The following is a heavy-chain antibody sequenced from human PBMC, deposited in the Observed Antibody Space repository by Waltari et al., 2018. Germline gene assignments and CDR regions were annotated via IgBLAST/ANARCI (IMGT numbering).Heavy chain of an antibody. J-gene: IGHJ1*01. CDR2: MNPNSGNT. CDR1: GYTFTSYD. D-gene: IGHD3-10*01. CDR3: ASTGSGYGGNPIQH. V-gene: IGHV1-8*01. Sequence: QVQLVQSGAEVKKPGASVKVSCKASGYTFTSYDINWVRQATGQRLEWMGWMNPNSGNTVYEQKFQGRVTMTRNTAISTAYMELSSLRSEDTAVYYCASTGSGYGGNPIQHWGQGTLVTVSS.